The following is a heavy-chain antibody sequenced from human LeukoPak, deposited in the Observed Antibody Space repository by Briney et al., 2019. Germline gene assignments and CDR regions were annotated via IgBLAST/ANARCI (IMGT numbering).Heavy chain of an antibody. CDR1: GATLNIGHA. CDR2: IIPFLGEV. Sequence: SVKVSCKAFGATLNIGHAFIWARQAPGQGLQWMGRIIPFLGEVNYAQNFQGRVSFTADKSTATMYMEMKSLRLDDTAIYYCSPCDRAYDWFGPWGQGTLVTVSS. D-gene: IGHD2-21*01. V-gene: IGHV1-69*04. CDR3: SPCDRAYDWFGP. J-gene: IGHJ5*02.